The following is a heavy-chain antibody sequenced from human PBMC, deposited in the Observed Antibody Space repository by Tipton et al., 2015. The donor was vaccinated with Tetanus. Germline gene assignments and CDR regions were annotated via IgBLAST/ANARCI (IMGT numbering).Heavy chain of an antibody. CDR2: INHSGNT. V-gene: IGHV4-34*01. CDR1: GASFSDYY. J-gene: IGHJ6*02. D-gene: IGHD1-1*01. Sequence: TLSLTCAVYGASFSDYYWSWIRQAPGKGLEWIGEINHSGNTNNNPSFKGRVTLSVDTSKNQFSLKLNSVTAADTAMYYCVTVNFPNYFHYGMDVWCQGSTVTFSS. CDR3: VTVNFPNYFHYGMDV.